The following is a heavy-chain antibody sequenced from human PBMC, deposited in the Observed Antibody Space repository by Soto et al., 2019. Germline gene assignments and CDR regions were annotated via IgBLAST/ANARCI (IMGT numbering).Heavy chain of an antibody. Sequence: EVQLVESGGGLVQSGESLRLSCAASGFTFSRYWMHWVRQVPGKGLVWVARTNEDGSRTDYANSVQGRFTISRDNANNAHYLPRNSLRAEDTGRYFCSRDLCVQSDYWGQGILVTVSS. J-gene: IGHJ4*02. CDR2: TNEDGSRT. CDR3: SRDLCVQSDY. V-gene: IGHV3-74*01. D-gene: IGHD3-16*01. CDR1: GFTFSRYW.